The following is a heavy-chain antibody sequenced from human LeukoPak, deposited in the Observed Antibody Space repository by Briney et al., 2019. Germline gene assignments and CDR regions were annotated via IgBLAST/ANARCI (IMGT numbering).Heavy chain of an antibody. CDR2: MNPNSGNT. CDR3: ARAVPSSSGYAAGGDY. D-gene: IGHD3-22*01. Sequence: ASVKVSCKASGYTFTSYDINWVRQATGQGLEWMGWMNPNSGNTGYAQKFQGRVTITRNTSISTAYMELSSLRSEDTAVYYCARAVPSSSGYAAGGDYWGQGTLVTVSS. J-gene: IGHJ4*02. CDR1: GYTFTSYD. V-gene: IGHV1-8*03.